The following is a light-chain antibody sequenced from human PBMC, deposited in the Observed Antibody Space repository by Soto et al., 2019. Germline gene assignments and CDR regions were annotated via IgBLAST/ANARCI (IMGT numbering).Light chain of an antibody. CDR3: QQRSNWPLT. CDR1: QSVSSY. J-gene: IGKJ4*01. V-gene: IGKV3-11*01. CDR2: DAS. Sequence: EIVLTQSPTTLSLSPGERATLSCRASQSVSSYLAWCQQKPGQAPRLLIYDASNKAAGITARFSGSESGTDFTLTISSLEPEDFAVYYCQQRSNWPLTCGGGTKVEIK.